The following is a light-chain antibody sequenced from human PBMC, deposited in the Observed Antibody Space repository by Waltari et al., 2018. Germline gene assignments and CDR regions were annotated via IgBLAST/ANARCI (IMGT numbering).Light chain of an antibody. CDR3: QQSYDSWT. CDR2: DAS. V-gene: IGKV1-39*01. Sequence: DIRMTQSPSSLSASVGDRVTITCRTSQIISSRLNWYQHKPGKAPRLLIFDASTVQSGVPLRFSGFRAGTEFTLTIDSLKPEDFATYYCQQSYDSWTFGQGTKVE. CDR1: QIISSR. J-gene: IGKJ1*01.